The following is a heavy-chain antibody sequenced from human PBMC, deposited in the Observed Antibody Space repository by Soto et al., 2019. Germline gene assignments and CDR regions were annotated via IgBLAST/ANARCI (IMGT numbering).Heavy chain of an antibody. CDR2: IYPGDSDT. V-gene: IGHV5-51*01. CDR1: GYSFTSYW. Sequence: GESLKISCKGSGYSFTSYWIGWVRQMPGKGLEWMGIIYPGDSDTRYSPSFQGQVTISADKSISTAYLQWSSLKASDTAVYYCARHGMTYYYDSSGYSPNWFDPWGQGTLVTVSS. CDR3: ARHGMTYYYDSSGYSPNWFDP. J-gene: IGHJ5*02. D-gene: IGHD3-22*01.